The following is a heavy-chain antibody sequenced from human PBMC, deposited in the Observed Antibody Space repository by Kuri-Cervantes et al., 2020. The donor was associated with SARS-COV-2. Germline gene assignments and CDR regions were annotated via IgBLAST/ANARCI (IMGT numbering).Heavy chain of an antibody. Sequence: GESLKISCAASGFTFRSCWMSWVRQAPGKGLEWVAAIKPEGGEKHYVDSVGGRFTISRDDAKNSLYLQMNSLRAEDTAVYYCARDLGYYDSSGYPDYWGQGTLVTVSS. CDR3: ARDLGYYDSSGYPDY. D-gene: IGHD3-22*01. V-gene: IGHV3-7*01. CDR2: IKPEGGEK. CDR1: GFTFRSCW. J-gene: IGHJ4*02.